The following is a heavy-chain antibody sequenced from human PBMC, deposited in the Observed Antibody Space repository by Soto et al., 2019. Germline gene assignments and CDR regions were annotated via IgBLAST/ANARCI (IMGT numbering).Heavy chain of an antibody. CDR3: ARATFLDKHGKDV. CDR2: IYYSGST. D-gene: IGHD1-26*01. V-gene: IGHV4-31*03. J-gene: IGHJ6*02. Sequence: SETLSLTCTVSGGSISSGGYYWSWIRQHPGKGLEWIGYIYYSGSTYYNPSLKSRVTISVDTSKNQFSLKLSSLTAADTAVYYWARATFLDKHGKDVWGQGTTVTVSS. CDR1: GGSISSGGYY.